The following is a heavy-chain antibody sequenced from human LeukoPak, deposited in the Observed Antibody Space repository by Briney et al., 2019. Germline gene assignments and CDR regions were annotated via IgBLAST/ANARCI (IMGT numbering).Heavy chain of an antibody. CDR1: GGTFSSYA. J-gene: IGHJ6*02. V-gene: IGHV1-69*01. Sequence: GASVKVSCKASGGTFSSYAISWVRQAPGQGLEWMGGIIPIFGTANYAQKFQGRVTITADESTSTAYMELSSLRSEDTAVYYCARGGGSYLLHYGMDVWGQGTTVTVSS. D-gene: IGHD1-26*01. CDR2: IIPIFGTA. CDR3: ARGGGSYLLHYGMDV.